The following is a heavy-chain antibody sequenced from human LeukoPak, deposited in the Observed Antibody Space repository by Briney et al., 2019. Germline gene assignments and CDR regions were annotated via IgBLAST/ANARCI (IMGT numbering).Heavy chain of an antibody. CDR2: IWYDGSNK. CDR1: GFTVTSYG. CDR3: ARGGYDLWSGYRIDY. Sequence: PGRSLRPSCAASGFTVTSYGMHWVRQAPGKGLEWVAVIWYDGSNKYYADSVKGRFTISRDNSKNTLYLRMNSLRAEDTAVYYCARGGYDLWSGYRIDYWGQGTLVTVSS. V-gene: IGHV3-33*01. D-gene: IGHD3-3*01. J-gene: IGHJ4*02.